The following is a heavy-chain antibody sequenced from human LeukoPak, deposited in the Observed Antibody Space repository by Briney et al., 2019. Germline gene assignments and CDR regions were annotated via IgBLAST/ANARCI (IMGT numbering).Heavy chain of an antibody. Sequence: SETLSLTCAVYGGYFSGYYWSWIRQPPGKGLEWIGEINHSGSTNYNPSLKSRVTISVDTSKNQFSLKLSSVTAADTAVYYCARRRGIAAPYDIWGQGTMVTVSS. V-gene: IGHV4-34*01. CDR1: GGYFSGYY. J-gene: IGHJ3*02. D-gene: IGHD6-13*01. CDR2: INHSGST. CDR3: ARRRGIAAPYDI.